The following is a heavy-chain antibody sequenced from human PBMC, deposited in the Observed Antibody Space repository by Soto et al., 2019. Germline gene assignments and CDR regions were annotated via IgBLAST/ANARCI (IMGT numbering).Heavy chain of an antibody. CDR2: IITFNGKT. D-gene: IGHD3-22*01. V-gene: IGHV1-18*01. Sequence: QVQLVQSGAEVKKPGASVKVSCKASGYTFISYVSSWVRQAPGQVLEWIGWIITFNGKTNYAQNVQGRVTITTDTSKSTAYMELWIPNPDDTAVYYCASDRVPKSSGYFTFDYFGHGTLVTVSS. J-gene: IGHJ4*01. CDR1: GYTFISYV. CDR3: ASDRVPKSSGYFTFDY.